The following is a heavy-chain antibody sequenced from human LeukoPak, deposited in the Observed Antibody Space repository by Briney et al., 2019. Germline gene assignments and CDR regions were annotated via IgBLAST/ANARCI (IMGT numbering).Heavy chain of an antibody. D-gene: IGHD2-21*01. J-gene: IGHJ3*02. CDR1: GGTFSSYA. V-gene: IGHV1-69*13. CDR3: ARVRVAYCGGDCYVSDAFDI. Sequence: SVKVSCKASGGTFSSYAISWVRQAPGQGLEWMGGIIPIFGTANYAQKFQGRVTITADESTSTAYMELSSLRSEDTAVYYCARVRVAYCGGDCYVSDAFDIWGQGTMVTVSS. CDR2: IIPIFGTA.